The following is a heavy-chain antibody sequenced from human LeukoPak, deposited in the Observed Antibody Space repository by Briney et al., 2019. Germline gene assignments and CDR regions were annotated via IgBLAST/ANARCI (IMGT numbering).Heavy chain of an antibody. V-gene: IGHV4-34*01. CDR3: ARGRGGSSWYSWRYGMDV. CDR2: INHSGST. J-gene: IGHJ6*04. CDR1: GGSFSGYY. Sequence: SETLSLTCAVYGGSFSGYYWSWIRQPPGKGLEWIGEINHSGSTNYNPSLKSRVTISVDTSKNQFSLKLSSVTAADTAVYYCARGRGGSSWYSWRYGMDVWCKGTTVTVSP. D-gene: IGHD6-13*01.